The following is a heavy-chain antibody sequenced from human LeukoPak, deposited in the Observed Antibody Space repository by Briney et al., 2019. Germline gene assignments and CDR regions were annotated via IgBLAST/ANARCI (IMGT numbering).Heavy chain of an antibody. J-gene: IGHJ4*02. D-gene: IGHD2-2*02. CDR2: ISGSGGST. CDR3: AKDSDIVVVPAAIPRGSFDY. CDR1: GFTFSSYA. V-gene: IGHV3-23*01. Sequence: GGSLRLSCAASGFTFSSYAMSWVRQAPGQGLEWVSAISGSGGSTYYADSVKGRFTISRDNSKNTLYLQMNSLRAEDTAVYYCAKDSDIVVVPAAIPRGSFDYWGQGTLVTVSS.